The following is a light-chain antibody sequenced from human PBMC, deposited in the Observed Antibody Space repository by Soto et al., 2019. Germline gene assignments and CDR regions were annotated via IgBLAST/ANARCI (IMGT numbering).Light chain of an antibody. J-gene: IGKJ3*01. V-gene: IGKV3-20*01. Sequence: EIVLTQSPGTLSLSPGERATLSCRASQSVSSSYLAWYQQKPGQAPRLLIYGASSRATGIPDRFSGSGSGTDVTLTISRLEPEDFAVYYCQQYGSSPSGITFGPGTKVDIK. CDR2: GAS. CDR1: QSVSSSY. CDR3: QQYGSSPSGIT.